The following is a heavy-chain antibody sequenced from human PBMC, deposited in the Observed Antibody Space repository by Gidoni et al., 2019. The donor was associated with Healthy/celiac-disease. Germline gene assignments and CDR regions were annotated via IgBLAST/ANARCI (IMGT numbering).Heavy chain of an antibody. CDR2: ISYDGSNK. V-gene: IGHV3-30-3*01. J-gene: IGHJ6*04. CDR1: GFTFSSYA. CDR3: ASRGGYTSSGGSWDYYGMDV. D-gene: IGHD2-15*01. Sequence: QVQLVESGGGVVQPGRSLRLSCAASGFTFSSYAMHWVRQAPGKGLEWVAVISYDGSNKYYADSVKGRFTISRDNSKNTLYLQMNSLRAEDTAVYYCASRGGYTSSGGSWDYYGMDVWGKGTTVTVSS.